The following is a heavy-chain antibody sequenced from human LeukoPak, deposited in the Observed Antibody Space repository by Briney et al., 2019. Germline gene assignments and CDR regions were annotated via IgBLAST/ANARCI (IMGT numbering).Heavy chain of an antibody. V-gene: IGHV3-21*01. J-gene: IGHJ4*02. Sequence: GGSLRLSCAASGFTFSSYGMHWVRQAPGKGLEWVSSISSSSSYIYYADSVKGRFTISRDNAKNSLYLQMNSLRAEDTAVYYCARDRLSGSYPSYFDYWGQGTLVTVSS. CDR3: ARDRLSGSYPSYFDY. CDR1: GFTFSSYG. D-gene: IGHD1-26*01. CDR2: ISSSSSYI.